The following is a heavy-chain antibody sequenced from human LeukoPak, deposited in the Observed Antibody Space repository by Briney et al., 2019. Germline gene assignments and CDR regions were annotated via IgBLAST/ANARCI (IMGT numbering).Heavy chain of an antibody. CDR1: VYTFTNYW. V-gene: IGHV5-51*04. J-gene: IGHJ5*02. CDR2: IYPGDSDT. D-gene: IGHD2-2*01. Sequence: GESLKISCKASVYTFTNYWIGWVRQMPGKGLEWIGTIYPGDSDTRYSPSFHGQVTIPADKPISTAYLQWGSLRASDPGIYYCARRPASVGGGFDPWGQGTLVTVSS. CDR3: ARRPASVGGGFDP.